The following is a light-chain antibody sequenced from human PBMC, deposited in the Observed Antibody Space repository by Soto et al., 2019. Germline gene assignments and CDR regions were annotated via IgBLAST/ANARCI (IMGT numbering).Light chain of an antibody. CDR1: QSVSSSY. J-gene: IGKJ2*01. CDR3: QQYCSSPMYT. Sequence: DIVLTQSPATLSLSPGERATLSCRASQSVSSSYLAWDQQQPGQAPRLLIYGASSRATGSPDRFSGSGSGTDFTFAISRLEAEDFAVYYCQQYCSSPMYTFGQGTKLEI. V-gene: IGKV3-20*01. CDR2: GAS.